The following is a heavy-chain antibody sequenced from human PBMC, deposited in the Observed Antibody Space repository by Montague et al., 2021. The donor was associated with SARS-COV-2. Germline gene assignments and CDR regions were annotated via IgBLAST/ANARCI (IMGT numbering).Heavy chain of an antibody. Sequence: SLRLSCAASGFTFNNFAMHWVRQAPGKGLEWVAVISYDGSIKYXXXSXXXRFXISRDSSKKTLHLQMNSLRGEDTAVYYCAKNRDIFWFGEGRDSMDVWGQGTTVIVSS. D-gene: IGHD3-10*01. CDR1: GFTFNNFA. J-gene: IGHJ6*02. CDR3: AKNRDIFWFGEGRDSMDV. V-gene: IGHV3-30*18. CDR2: ISYDGSIK.